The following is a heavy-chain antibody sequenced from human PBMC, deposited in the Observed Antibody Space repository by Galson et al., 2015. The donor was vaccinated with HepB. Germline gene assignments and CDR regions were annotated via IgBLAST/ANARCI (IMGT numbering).Heavy chain of an antibody. CDR2: IWYDGDPK. D-gene: IGHD3-3*01. CDR3: AGGPPRERDIWSRHYTRPDF. V-gene: IGHV3-33*01. Sequence: LRLSCAASGFTFSNYGMHWVRQAPGKGLEWVAVIWYDGDPKYYADSVKGRFTVSRDTSKSTLYLQMNSLRVGDTAVYYCAGGPPRERDIWSRHYTRPDFWGQGTLVTVS. J-gene: IGHJ4*02. CDR1: GFTFSNYG.